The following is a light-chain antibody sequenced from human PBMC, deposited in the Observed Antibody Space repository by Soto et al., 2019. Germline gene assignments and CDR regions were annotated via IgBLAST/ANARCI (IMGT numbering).Light chain of an antibody. CDR2: GAS. CDR1: QSVSSK. Sequence: EIVLTQSPATMSLSPGERATLSCRTSQSVSSKLAWYQQKPGQAPRLLIYGASTRAIGIPARFSGSGSGTEFTLTISSLQSEDFAVYYCQQYNNWPPITFGQGTRLEI. CDR3: QQYNNWPPIT. V-gene: IGKV3-15*01. J-gene: IGKJ5*01.